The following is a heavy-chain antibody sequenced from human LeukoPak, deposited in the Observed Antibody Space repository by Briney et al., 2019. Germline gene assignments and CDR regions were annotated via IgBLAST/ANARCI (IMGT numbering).Heavy chain of an antibody. CDR2: INTDGSGT. J-gene: IGHJ4*02. D-gene: IGHD3-10*01. CDR1: GFTFSYYW. CDR3: ARASGPFDY. V-gene: IGHV3-74*01. Sequence: PGGSLRLSCAASGFTFSYYWMHWVRQAPGKGLVWVSRINTDGSGTSYADSVRGRFTISRDDAKNTLYLQMNSLRAEDTAVYSCARASGPFDYWGQGTLVTVSS.